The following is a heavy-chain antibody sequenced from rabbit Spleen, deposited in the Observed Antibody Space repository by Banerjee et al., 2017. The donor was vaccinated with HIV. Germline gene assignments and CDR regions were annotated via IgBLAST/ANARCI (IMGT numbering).Heavy chain of an antibody. V-gene: IGHV1S40*01. J-gene: IGHJ6*01. CDR2: IDSGSSGFT. CDR3: ARDSGSSFSSYGMDL. D-gene: IGHD8-1*01. Sequence: QSLEESGGDLVKPGASLTLTCTDSGFSFSSTYYMCWVRQAPGKGPEWIACIDSGSSGFTYFASWAKGRFTISKTSSTTVTLQMTSLTAADTATYFCARDSGSSFSSYGMDLWGPGTLVTVS. CDR1: GFSFSSTYY.